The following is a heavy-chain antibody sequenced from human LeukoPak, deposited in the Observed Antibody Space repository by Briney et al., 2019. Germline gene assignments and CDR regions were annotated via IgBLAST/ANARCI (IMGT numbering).Heavy chain of an antibody. D-gene: IGHD3-10*01. CDR2: IYYSGST. V-gene: IGHV4-31*03. J-gene: IGHJ6*02. Sequence: PSQTLSLTCTVSGGSISSGGYYWSWIRQHPGKGLEWIGYIYYSGSTYYNPSLKSRVTISVDTSKNQFSLKLSSVTAADTAVYYCARGLLGGSGSYPYYYYGMDVWGQGTTVTVSS. CDR1: GGSISSGGYY. CDR3: ARGLLGGSGSYPYYYYGMDV.